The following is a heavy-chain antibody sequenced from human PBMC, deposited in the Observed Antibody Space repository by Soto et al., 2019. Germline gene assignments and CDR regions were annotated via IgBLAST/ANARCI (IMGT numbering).Heavy chain of an antibody. J-gene: IGHJ5*02. Sequence: QITLKESGPPLVKPTQTLTLTCTFSGFSLSTSGVGVGWIRQPPGKALEWLALIYWDDDKRYSPSLKSRLTITKDTSKNQVVLTMTNMDPVDTATYSCAHSRVAARPYRWFDPWGQGTLVTVSS. CDR3: AHSRVAARPYRWFDP. CDR1: GFSLSTSGVG. CDR2: IYWDDDK. D-gene: IGHD6-6*01. V-gene: IGHV2-5*02.